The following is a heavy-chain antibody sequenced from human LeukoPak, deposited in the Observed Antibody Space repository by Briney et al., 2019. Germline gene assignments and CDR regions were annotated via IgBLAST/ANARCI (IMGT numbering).Heavy chain of an antibody. D-gene: IGHD4-17*01. CDR3: ARVGIYGDYGRYFDY. J-gene: IGHJ4*02. V-gene: IGHV3-20*04. CDR2: INWNGGSI. CDR1: GFPFDNYG. Sequence: PGGSLLLSCAASGFPFDNYGMRWGRPAPGEGLEGGSGINWNGGSIGYVDSVKGRFTISRDNAKNSLYLQMNSLRAEDTALYYCARVGIYGDYGRYFDYWGQGTLVTVSS.